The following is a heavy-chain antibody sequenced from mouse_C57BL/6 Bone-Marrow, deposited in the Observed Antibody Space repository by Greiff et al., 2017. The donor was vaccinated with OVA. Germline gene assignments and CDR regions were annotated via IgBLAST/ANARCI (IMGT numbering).Heavy chain of an antibody. D-gene: IGHD1-1*01. CDR1: GYSITSGYY. CDR2: ISYDGSN. CDR3: ARYYDGSSSFDY. V-gene: IGHV3-6*01. Sequence: ESGPGLVKPSQSLSLTCSVTGYSITSGYYWNWIRQFPGNKLEWMGYISYDGSNNYNPSLKNRISITRDTSKNQFFLKLNSVTTEDTATYYCARYYDGSSSFDYWGQGTTLTVSS. J-gene: IGHJ2*01.